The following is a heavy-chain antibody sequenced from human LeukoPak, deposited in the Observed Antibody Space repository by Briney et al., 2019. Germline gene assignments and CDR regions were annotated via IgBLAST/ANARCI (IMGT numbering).Heavy chain of an antibody. J-gene: IGHJ4*02. D-gene: IGHD2-15*01. CDR3: TTRRQDGW. CDR1: GFTFSDAW. Sequence: GGSLRLSCVASGFTFSDAWMSWVRQAPGKGLEWVGRIKSKIDGGTIAYAAHVNGRFTISRDDSRNTLYLQMNSLKTEDTAVYYCTTRRQDGWWGQGTLVTVSS. V-gene: IGHV3-15*01. CDR2: IKSKIDGGTI.